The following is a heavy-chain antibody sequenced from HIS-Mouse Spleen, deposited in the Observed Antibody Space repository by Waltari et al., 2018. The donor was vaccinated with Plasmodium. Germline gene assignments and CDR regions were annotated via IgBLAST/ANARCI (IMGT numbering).Heavy chain of an antibody. V-gene: IGHV4-34*01. CDR1: GGSFSGYY. CDR3: ASSGSGSYYY. D-gene: IGHD3-10*01. Sequence: QVQLQQWGAGLLQPSETLSLTCAVYGGSFSGYYWSWIRQPPGKGLEWIREINHSGSTNNNPSLKSRVTISVDTSKNQFSLKLSSVTAADTAVYYCASSGSGSYYYWGQGTLVTVSS. CDR2: INHSGST. J-gene: IGHJ4*02.